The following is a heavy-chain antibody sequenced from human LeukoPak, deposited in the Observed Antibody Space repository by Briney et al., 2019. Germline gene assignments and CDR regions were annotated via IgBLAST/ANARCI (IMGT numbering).Heavy chain of an antibody. V-gene: IGHV3-7*01. J-gene: IGHJ4*02. D-gene: IGHD2/OR15-2a*01. CDR2: TNQDGTEN. CDR3: ATGGHYFGT. Sequence: GGPLRLSCAASGLIFSDHLMTWVRQAPGKGLEWVANTNQDGTENYYLDSVKGRFTISRDNTERSVSLQMNSLRAADTAVYYCATGGHYFGTWGRGTLVTVSS. CDR1: GLIFSDHL.